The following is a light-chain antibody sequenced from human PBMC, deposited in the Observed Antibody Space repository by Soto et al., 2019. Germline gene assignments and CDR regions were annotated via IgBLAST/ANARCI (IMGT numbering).Light chain of an antibody. CDR1: YIGSRS. J-gene: IGLJ2*01. V-gene: IGLV3-21*02. CDR2: DDS. Sequence: SYELTQPPSVSVPPGQTARITCGGNYIGSRSVHWYRQKPGQAPVLVVYDDSDRPSGIPERFSGSKSENTATLTIGRVEDGDEADFYCQVWDRNSDVVFGGGTQLTVL. CDR3: QVWDRNSDVV.